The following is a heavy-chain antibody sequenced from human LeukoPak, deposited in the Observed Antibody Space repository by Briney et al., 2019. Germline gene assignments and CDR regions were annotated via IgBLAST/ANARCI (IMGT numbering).Heavy chain of an antibody. CDR3: ARLLYSSSFCWFDP. J-gene: IGHJ5*02. D-gene: IGHD6-13*01. CDR1: GGSFSDYY. CDR2: INHSGST. Sequence: SETLSLTCAVYGGSFSDYYWSWIRQPPGKGLEWIGEINHSGSTNYNPSLKSRVTISVDTSKNQFSLKLSSVTAADTAVYYCARLLYSSSFCWFDPWGQGTLVTVSS. V-gene: IGHV4-34*01.